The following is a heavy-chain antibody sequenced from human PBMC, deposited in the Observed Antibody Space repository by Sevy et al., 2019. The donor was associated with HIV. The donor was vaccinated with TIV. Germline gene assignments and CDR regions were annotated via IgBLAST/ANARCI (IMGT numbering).Heavy chain of an antibody. CDR1: GFSFTRAW. J-gene: IGHJ4*02. D-gene: IGHD2-2*01. CDR3: TTEMWDYARSTHEHYFDH. Sequence: GGSLRLSCAGAGFSFTRAWLAWVRQAPGKGLEWVGRIKGESDGTKAYAAPVQGRFNISREDLKNMVFLEMSSLKAEDTAVYYCTTEMWDYARSTHEHYFDHWGQGTLVTVSS. CDR2: IKGESDGTK. V-gene: IGHV3-15*01.